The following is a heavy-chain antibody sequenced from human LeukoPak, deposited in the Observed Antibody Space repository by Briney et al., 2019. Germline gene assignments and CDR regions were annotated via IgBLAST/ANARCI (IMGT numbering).Heavy chain of an antibody. CDR3: AKDFLYCSGGSCYPGYFQH. Sequence: GGSLRLSCAASGFTFSSYAMHWVRQAPGKGLEWVAVISYDGSNKYYADSVKGRFTISRDNSKNTLYLQMNSLRAEDTAVYYCAKDFLYCSGGSCYPGYFQHWGQGTLVTVSS. D-gene: IGHD2-15*01. CDR1: GFTFSSYA. V-gene: IGHV3-30*04. CDR2: ISYDGSNK. J-gene: IGHJ1*01.